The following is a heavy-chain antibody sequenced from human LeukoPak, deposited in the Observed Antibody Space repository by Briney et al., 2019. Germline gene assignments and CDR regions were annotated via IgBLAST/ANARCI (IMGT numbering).Heavy chain of an antibody. CDR2: INTNTGNP. D-gene: IGHD3-10*01. J-gene: IGHJ4*02. Sequence: ASVKVSCKASGYTFTSYAMNWVRQAPGQGLEWMGWINTNTGNPTYAQGFTGRFVFSLDTSVSTAYLQISSLKADDTAVYYCARLLSGSGSSPHLDYWGQGTLVTVSS. V-gene: IGHV7-4-1*02. CDR3: ARLLSGSGSSPHLDY. CDR1: GYTFTSYA.